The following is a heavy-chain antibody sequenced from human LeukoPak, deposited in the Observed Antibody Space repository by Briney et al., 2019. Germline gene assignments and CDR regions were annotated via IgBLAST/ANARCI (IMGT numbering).Heavy chain of an antibody. CDR1: GFTFDDYA. Sequence: GGSPGLSCAASGFTFDDYAMHWVRQAPGKGLEWVSGISWNSGSIGYADSVKGRFTISRDNAKNSLYLQMNSLRAEDTALYYCAKDKGYGLRGIDYWGQGTLVTVSS. J-gene: IGHJ4*02. D-gene: IGHD5-18*01. V-gene: IGHV3-9*01. CDR2: ISWNSGSI. CDR3: AKDKGYGLRGIDY.